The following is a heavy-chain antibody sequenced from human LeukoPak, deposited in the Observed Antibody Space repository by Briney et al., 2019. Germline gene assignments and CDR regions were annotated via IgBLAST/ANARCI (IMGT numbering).Heavy chain of an antibody. D-gene: IGHD6-13*01. Sequence: SGGSLRLSCAASGFTFSSYAMSWVRQAPGKGLEWVSAISGSGGSTYYADSVKGRFTISRDNSKNTLYLQMNSLRAEDTAVYYCAKDNPPSSSWYYFDYWGQGTLVTVSS. CDR1: GFTFSSYA. CDR3: AKDNPPSSSWYYFDY. V-gene: IGHV3-23*01. J-gene: IGHJ4*02. CDR2: ISGSGGST.